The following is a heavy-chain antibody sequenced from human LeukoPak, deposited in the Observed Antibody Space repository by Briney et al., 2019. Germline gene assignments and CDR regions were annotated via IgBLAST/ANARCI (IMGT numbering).Heavy chain of an antibody. CDR2: IYTSGST. J-gene: IGHJ6*03. V-gene: IGHV4-4*07. CDR1: GGSISSYY. Sequence: PSETLSLTCTVSGGSISSYYWSWIRQPAGKGLEWIGRIYTSGSTNYNPSLKGRVTMSVDTSKNQFSLKLSSVTAADTAVYYCARSYYDFWSGYHTYYYYYMDVWGKGTTVTVSS. D-gene: IGHD3-3*01. CDR3: ARSYYDFWSGYHTYYYYYMDV.